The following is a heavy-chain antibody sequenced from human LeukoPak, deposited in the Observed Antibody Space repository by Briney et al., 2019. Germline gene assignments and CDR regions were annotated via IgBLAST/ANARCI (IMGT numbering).Heavy chain of an antibody. CDR1: GGSISSGSYY. V-gene: IGHV4-61*02. D-gene: IGHD3-9*01. CDR2: IYTSGST. Sequence: SETLSLTCTVSGGSISSGSYYWSWIRQPAGKGLEWIGRIYTSGSTNYNPSLKSRVTISVDTSKNQFSLKLSSVTAADTAVYYCARDHYDILTGYTFFDYWGQGTLVTVSS. J-gene: IGHJ4*02. CDR3: ARDHYDILTGYTFFDY.